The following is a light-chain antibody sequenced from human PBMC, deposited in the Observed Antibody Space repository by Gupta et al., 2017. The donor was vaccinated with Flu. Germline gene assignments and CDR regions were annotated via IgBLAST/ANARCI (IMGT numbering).Light chain of an antibody. Sequence: SYELPPPPSVSVSPGQTARITCSGDALPKKYAYWYQQKSGQAPVLVIYEDSKRPSGIPERFSGSSSGKMATLTISGAQVEDEADYYCYSTDSSGNHRVFGGGTKLTVL. J-gene: IGLJ3*02. CDR3: YSTDSSGNHRV. CDR1: ALPKKY. V-gene: IGLV3-10*01. CDR2: EDS.